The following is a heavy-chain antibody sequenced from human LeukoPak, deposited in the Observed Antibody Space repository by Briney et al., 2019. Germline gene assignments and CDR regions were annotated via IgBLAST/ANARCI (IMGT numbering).Heavy chain of an antibody. D-gene: IGHD6-13*01. CDR3: ARLPFDRGGSSTYYYYGMDV. J-gene: IGHJ6*02. V-gene: IGHV5-51*01. CDR1: GYSFTSYW. Sequence: GESLKISCKGSGYSFTSYWIGWVRQMPGKGLEWMGIIYPGDSDTRYSPSFQGQVTISADKSISAAYLQWSSLKASDTAMYYCARLPFDRGGSSTYYYYGMDVWGQGTTVTVSS. CDR2: IYPGDSDT.